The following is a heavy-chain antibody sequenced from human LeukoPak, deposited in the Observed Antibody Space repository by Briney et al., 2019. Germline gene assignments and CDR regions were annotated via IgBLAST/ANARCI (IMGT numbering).Heavy chain of an antibody. Sequence: ASVKVSCKASGYTFTSYYMHWVRQAPGQGLEWMGIINPSGGSTSYAQKFQGRVTMTRDTSTSTVYMELSSLRSEDTAVYYCAGAPGGSSVWYYFDYWGQGTLVTVSS. CDR1: GYTFTSYY. CDR3: AGAPGGSSVWYYFDY. V-gene: IGHV1-46*01. J-gene: IGHJ4*02. CDR2: INPSGGST. D-gene: IGHD6-19*01.